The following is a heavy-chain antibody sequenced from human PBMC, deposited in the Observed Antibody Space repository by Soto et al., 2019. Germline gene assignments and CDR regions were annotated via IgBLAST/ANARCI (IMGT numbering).Heavy chain of an antibody. D-gene: IGHD3-10*01. CDR1: GASISSSNW. CDR2: IYYSGST. Sequence: SETLSLTCAVSGASISSSNWWSWVRQPPGKGLEWIGTIYYSGSTYYNPSLKSRVTISVDTSKNQFSLNLSSVTAADTAVYYCARHPHGLRGSGSYSSLSCSLPWRHAPPVTVS. CDR3: ARHPHGLRGSGSYSSLSCSLP. J-gene: IGHJ5*02. V-gene: IGHV4-39*01.